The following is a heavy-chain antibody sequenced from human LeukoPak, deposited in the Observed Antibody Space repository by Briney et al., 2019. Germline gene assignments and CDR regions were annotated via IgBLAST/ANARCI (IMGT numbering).Heavy chain of an antibody. V-gene: IGHV3-74*01. Sequence: PGGSLRLSCAASGFSVSSNYMSWVRQAPGKGLVWVSRINSDGSSTSYADSVKGRFTISRDNAKNTLYLQMNSLRAEDTAVYYCARDLYSYGSGSFDYWGQGTLVTVSS. D-gene: IGHD3-10*01. J-gene: IGHJ4*02. CDR2: INSDGSST. CDR3: ARDLYSYGSGSFDY. CDR1: GFSVSSNY.